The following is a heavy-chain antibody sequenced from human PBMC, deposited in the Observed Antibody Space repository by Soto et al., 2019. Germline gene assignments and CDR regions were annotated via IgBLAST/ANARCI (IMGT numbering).Heavy chain of an antibody. Sequence: QVQLVQSGAEVKKPGASVKVSCKASGYTFTSYDIKWVRQATGQGLEWMGWMNPSTGSTGFAQKFQGRVTMISNTSISTAYLELSSLTSEATAVYYCARGRLVAGTVAYWCQGTRVTVSS. D-gene: IGHD6-19*01. V-gene: IGHV1-8*01. J-gene: IGHJ4*02. CDR1: GYTFTSYD. CDR2: MNPSTGST. CDR3: ARGRLVAGTVAY.